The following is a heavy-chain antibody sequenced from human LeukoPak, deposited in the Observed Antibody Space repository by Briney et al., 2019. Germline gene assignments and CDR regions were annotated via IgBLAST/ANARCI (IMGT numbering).Heavy chain of an antibody. D-gene: IGHD6-6*01. Sequence: ASVKVSCEASGYTFTSYYMHWVRQAPGQGLEWMGIINPSGGSTSYAQKFQGRVTMTRDTSTSTVYMELSSLRSEDTAVYYCARAGIAARSWFDPWGQGTLVTVSS. CDR3: ARAGIAARSWFDP. J-gene: IGHJ5*02. CDR2: INPSGGST. V-gene: IGHV1-46*01. CDR1: GYTFTSYY.